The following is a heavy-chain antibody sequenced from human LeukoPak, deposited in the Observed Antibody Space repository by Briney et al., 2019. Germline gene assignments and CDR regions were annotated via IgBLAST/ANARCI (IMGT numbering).Heavy chain of an antibody. V-gene: IGHV3-7*01. CDR3: ARNVNAFDI. Sequence: GGSLRLSCAASGFTFTEFWMTWVRQAPGKGLEWVANTDQDGTEKYYVSSVKGRLTISRDNAEHSLYLQMNSLRTEDTAIYYCARNVNAFDIWGQGTMVTVSS. J-gene: IGHJ3*02. CDR1: GFTFTEFW. CDR2: TDQDGTEK.